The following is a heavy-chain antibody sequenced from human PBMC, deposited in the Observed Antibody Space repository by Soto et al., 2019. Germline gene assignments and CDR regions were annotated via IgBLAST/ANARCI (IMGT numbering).Heavy chain of an antibody. V-gene: IGHV1-46*01. CDR1: GYTFINYY. CDR2: INPSSGAT. D-gene: IGHD1-1*01. J-gene: IGHJ4*02. CDR3: ARSTDRYYFDY. Sequence: ASVKVSCKAPGYTFINYYLHWVRQAPGQGLEWLGMINPSSGATTSAQKFQARVTMTRGSSPRTVDLGLSSLRSDDTAVYYCARSTDRYYFDYWGQGTLVTVSS.